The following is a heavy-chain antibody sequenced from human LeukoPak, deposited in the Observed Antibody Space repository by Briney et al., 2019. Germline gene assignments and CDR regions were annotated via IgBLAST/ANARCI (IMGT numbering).Heavy chain of an antibody. J-gene: IGHJ4*02. D-gene: IGHD1-26*01. CDR3: AKKWELLGYFDY. V-gene: IGHV3-23*01. Sequence: GGSLRLSCAASGFTFSSYWMSWVRQAPGKGLEWVSAISGSGGSTYYADSVKGRFTISRDNSKNTLYLQMNSLRAEDTAVYYCAKKWELLGYFDYWGQGTLVTVSS. CDR2: ISGSGGST. CDR1: GFTFSSYW.